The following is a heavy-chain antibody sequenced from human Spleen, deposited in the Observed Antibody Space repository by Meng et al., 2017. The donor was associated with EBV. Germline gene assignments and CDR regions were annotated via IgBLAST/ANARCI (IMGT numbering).Heavy chain of an antibody. D-gene: IGHD3-22*01. J-gene: IGHJ4*02. CDR1: GDSISTSNW. Sequence: QGQLHGSGPGLGKPSGTLSLTCAVSGDSISTSNWWSWVRQPPGKGLEWIGEVNHNGNTNYNPSLKSRVTISVDTSENQFSLKLSSVTAADTAVYYCARGSYYYDGDALGAYWGQGTLVTVSS. V-gene: IGHV4-4*02. CDR2: VNHNGNT. CDR3: ARGSYYYDGDALGAY.